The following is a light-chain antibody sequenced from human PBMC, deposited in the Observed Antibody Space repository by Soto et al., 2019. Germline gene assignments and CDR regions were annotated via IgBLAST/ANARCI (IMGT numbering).Light chain of an antibody. Sequence: IQMTQSPSTLSASVGDRVTITCRASQSISIWLAWYQQKPGKAPKLLIHKASSLESEVPSRFSGSGSGTEFTVTINSLQPDDSATYDCQQYNSDSTFGQGTKVEIK. CDR2: KAS. CDR3: QQYNSDST. V-gene: IGKV1-5*03. J-gene: IGKJ1*01. CDR1: QSISIW.